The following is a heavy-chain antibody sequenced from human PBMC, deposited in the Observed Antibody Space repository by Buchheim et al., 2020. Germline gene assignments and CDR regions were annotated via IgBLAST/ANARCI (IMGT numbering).Heavy chain of an antibody. J-gene: IGHJ6*02. V-gene: IGHV1-69*01. CDR1: GGTFSSYA. CDR3: ASCSSSGWHDYYYYGMDV. CDR2: IIPIFGTA. Sequence: QVQLVQSGAEVKKPGSSVKVSCKASGGTFSSYAISWVRQAPGQGLEWMGGIIPIFGTANYEQKFQGRVTITADESTSTGYMELSSLISEDTAVYYCASCSSSGWHDYYYYGMDVWGQGTT. D-gene: IGHD6-19*01.